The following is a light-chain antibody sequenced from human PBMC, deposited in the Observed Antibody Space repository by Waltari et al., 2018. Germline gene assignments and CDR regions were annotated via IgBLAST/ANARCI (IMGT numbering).Light chain of an antibody. V-gene: IGKV3-15*01. Sequence: EIVMTQSPATLSVSPGERATLSCGASQSVGSNLAWYQQKPGQAPRLFIYRASTRATNIPARFSGSGSGTEFNLTISSLQSEDFAVYYCQEYNNWPRMYTFGQGTKLEIK. CDR1: QSVGSN. CDR3: QEYNNWPRMYT. CDR2: RAS. J-gene: IGKJ2*01.